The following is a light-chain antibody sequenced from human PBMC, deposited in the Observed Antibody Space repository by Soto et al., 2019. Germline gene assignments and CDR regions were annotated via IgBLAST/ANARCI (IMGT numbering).Light chain of an antibody. CDR1: SSDIGGYNY. CDR3: SSYTSSSTI. J-gene: IGLJ2*01. CDR2: GVS. V-gene: IGLV2-14*01. Sequence: QSALTQSASVSGSPGQSITISCTGTSSDIGGYNYVSWYQQHPGKAPKLMIYGVSNRPSGVSNRFSGSKSGNTASLTISGLQAEDEADYYCSSYTSSSTIFGGGTKLTVL.